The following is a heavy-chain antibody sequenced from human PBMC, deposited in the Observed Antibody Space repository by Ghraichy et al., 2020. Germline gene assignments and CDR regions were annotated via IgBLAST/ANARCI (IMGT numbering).Heavy chain of an antibody. Sequence: SETLSLTCAVSGGSISSGGYSWSWIRQPPGKGLEWIGYIYHSGSTYYNPSLKSRVTISVDRSKNQFSLKLSSVTAADTAVYYCARDTVEMATMGIYYYYYMDVWGKGTTVTVSS. CDR3: ARDTVEMATMGIYYYYYMDV. CDR2: IYHSGST. V-gene: IGHV4-30-2*01. CDR1: GGSISSGGYS. D-gene: IGHD5-24*01. J-gene: IGHJ6*03.